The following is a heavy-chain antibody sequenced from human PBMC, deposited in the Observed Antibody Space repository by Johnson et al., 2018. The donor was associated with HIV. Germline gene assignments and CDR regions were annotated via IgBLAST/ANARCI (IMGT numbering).Heavy chain of an antibody. CDR1: GFTSSSYG. J-gene: IGHJ3*02. CDR2: IRYDGSNK. V-gene: IGHV3-30*02. D-gene: IGHD3-22*01. Sequence: QVQLVESGGGVVQPGGSLRLSCAASGFTSSSYGMHWVRQAPGKGLEWVAFIRYDGSNKYYADSVKGRFTSSSDNSKNTLYLQMNSLRTEDTAMYYCAKGQSSGYPKDAFDIWGRGTIVTISS. CDR3: AKGQSSGYPKDAFDI.